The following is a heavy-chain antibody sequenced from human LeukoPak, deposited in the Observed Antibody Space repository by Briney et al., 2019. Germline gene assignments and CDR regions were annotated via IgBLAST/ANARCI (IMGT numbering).Heavy chain of an antibody. CDR2: ISTSGGST. CDR3: AKLTSASGAYGVDV. CDR1: RFTFGSYA. J-gene: IGHJ6*02. Sequence: GGSLRPSCAASRFTFGSYAMSWVRQAPGKGLEWVSAISTSGGSTYYADSAKGRFTISRDNSKNTLYLQMNSLRAEDTAVYYCAKLTSASGAYGVDVWGQGTTVTVSS. V-gene: IGHV3-23*01. D-gene: IGHD3-10*01.